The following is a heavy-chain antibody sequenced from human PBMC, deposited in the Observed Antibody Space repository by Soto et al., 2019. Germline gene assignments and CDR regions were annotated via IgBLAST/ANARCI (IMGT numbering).Heavy chain of an antibody. CDR3: ARDPSSSWYYFDY. CDR2: ISSSSSYI. CDR1: GFTFGSYV. Sequence: GGSQRLSCVASGFTFGSYVMHWVREAPGKGLEWVSSISSSSSYIYYADSVKGRFTISRDNAKNSLYLQMNSLRAEDTAVYYCARDPSSSWYYFDYWGQGTLVTVSS. J-gene: IGHJ4*02. V-gene: IGHV3-21*01. D-gene: IGHD6-13*01.